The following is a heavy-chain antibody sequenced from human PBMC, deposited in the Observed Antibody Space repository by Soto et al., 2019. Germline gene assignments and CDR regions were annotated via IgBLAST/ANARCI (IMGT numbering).Heavy chain of an antibody. V-gene: IGHV4-59*08. CDR1: GGPISGYY. D-gene: IGHD1-1*01. CDR3: ARHSNEYRKSLDY. Sequence: QVQRQESGPGLVKSSETLSLTCTVSGGPISGYYWSWIRQPPGKALEWIAYIYYSGRTGYNPSLKSRGTISVATSKNLFSLKLTSVTAADTDVYYCARHSNEYRKSLDYWGQGTLVTVSS. CDR2: IYYSGRT. J-gene: IGHJ4*02.